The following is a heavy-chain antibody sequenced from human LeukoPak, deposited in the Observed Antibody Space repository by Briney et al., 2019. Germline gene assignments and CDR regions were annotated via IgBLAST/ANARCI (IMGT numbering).Heavy chain of an antibody. V-gene: IGHV3-23*01. CDR1: GFTFNSYA. Sequence: PGGSLRLSCAASGFTFNSYAMNWVRQAPGKGLEWVSTISASGGNTYSADSLKGRFTISRDNSKNTLYLQMSSLRAEDTAVYYCAKRSNYFLLDYWGQGTLVTVSS. J-gene: IGHJ4*02. CDR3: AKRSNYFLLDY. D-gene: IGHD2/OR15-2a*01. CDR2: ISASGGNT.